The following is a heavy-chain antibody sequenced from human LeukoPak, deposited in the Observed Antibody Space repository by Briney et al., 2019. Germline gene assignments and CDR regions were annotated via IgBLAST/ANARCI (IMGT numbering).Heavy chain of an antibody. CDR3: AHHGGGTIRIAAFDI. CDR2: ISPGGGPT. Sequence: GRSLRLSCAASGFTFSSYAMHWVRQAPGKGLEWVSGISPGGGPTYYADSAKGRFTISRDNSKNTLYLQLNSLRAEDTAIYYCAHHGGGTIRIAAFDIWGQGTMVTVSS. J-gene: IGHJ3*02. CDR1: GFTFSSYA. V-gene: IGHV3-23*01. D-gene: IGHD3-3*01.